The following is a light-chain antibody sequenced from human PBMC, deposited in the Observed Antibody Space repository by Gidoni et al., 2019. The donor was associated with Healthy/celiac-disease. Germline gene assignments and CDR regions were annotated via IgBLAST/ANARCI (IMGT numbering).Light chain of an antibody. Sequence: EIVMTQSPATLSVSPGERATLYCRASQSVSSNLAWYQQKPGQAPRLLIYGASSRATGIPDRFSGSGSGKEFTLTISSLQSEDFAVYYCQQYKNWPGFTFGAGTKVDIK. CDR3: QQYKNWPGFT. CDR2: GAS. CDR1: QSVSSN. J-gene: IGKJ3*01. V-gene: IGKV3D-15*01.